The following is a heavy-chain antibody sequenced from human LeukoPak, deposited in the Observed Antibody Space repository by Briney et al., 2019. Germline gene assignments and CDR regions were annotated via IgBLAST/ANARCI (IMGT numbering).Heavy chain of an antibody. CDR1: GYTFSSYW. V-gene: IGHV5-51*01. CDR2: IYPDDSDT. Sequence: GESLKISCTGSGYTFSSYWIGWVRQMPGKGLEWMGIIYPDDSDTRYSPSFQGQVTMSADKSIRTAYLQWGSLKASDTAIYYCVRHSIAARPIDYWGQGTLVTVSS. D-gene: IGHD6-6*01. J-gene: IGHJ4*02. CDR3: VRHSIAARPIDY.